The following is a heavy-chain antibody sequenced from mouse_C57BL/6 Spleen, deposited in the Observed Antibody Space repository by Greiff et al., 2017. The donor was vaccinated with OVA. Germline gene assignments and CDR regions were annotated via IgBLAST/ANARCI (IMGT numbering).Heavy chain of an antibody. CDR3: TKNLYARDY. CDR1: GFNIKDDY. Sequence: EVQLQESGAELVRPGASVKLSCTASGFNIKDDYMHWVKQRPEQGLEWIGWIDPENGDTEYASKFQGKATIPADTSSNTAYLQLSSLTSEDTAVYYCTKNLYARDYWGQGTSVTVSS. CDR2: IDPENGDT. V-gene: IGHV14-4*01. J-gene: IGHJ4*01.